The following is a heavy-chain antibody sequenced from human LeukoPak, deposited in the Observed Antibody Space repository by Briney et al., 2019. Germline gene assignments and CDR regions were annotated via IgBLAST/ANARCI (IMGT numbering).Heavy chain of an antibody. Sequence: GGSLRLSCGASGFTFSSYAMNWGRQAPGKGLEWVSTLSGSGVSTYYADSVKGRFTISRDNSKNTLYLQMNSLRAEDTAVYYCAKAGGEAAYYFDYWGQGTPVTVSS. V-gene: IGHV3-23*01. CDR1: GFTFSSYA. CDR3: AKAGGEAAYYFDY. J-gene: IGHJ4*02. CDR2: LSGSGVST. D-gene: IGHD2-15*01.